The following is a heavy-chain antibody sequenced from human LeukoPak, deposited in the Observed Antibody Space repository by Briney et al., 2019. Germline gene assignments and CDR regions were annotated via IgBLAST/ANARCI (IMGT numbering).Heavy chain of an antibody. CDR3: ARDGYCNSTKCWLDAFDI. Sequence: GGSLRLSCAASGFTFSNYGMNWVRQAPGKGLEWISYISSASSTVHYADSMKGRFTISRDNAKNSLFLQMNSLRAEDTAVYYCARDGYCNSTKCWLDAFDIWGQGTMVTVSS. V-gene: IGHV3-48*01. CDR1: GFTFSNYG. D-gene: IGHD2-2*01. CDR2: ISSASSTV. J-gene: IGHJ3*02.